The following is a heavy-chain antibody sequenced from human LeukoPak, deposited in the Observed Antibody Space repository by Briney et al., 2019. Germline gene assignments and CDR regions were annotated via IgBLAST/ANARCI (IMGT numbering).Heavy chain of an antibody. Sequence: GGSLRFSCAASGFTFSDYYMSWIRQAPGKGLEWVSYISSSGSTIYYADSVKGRFTISRDNAKNSLYLQMNSLRAEDTAVYYCARAHSSSWYNRYFDYWAQGTLVTVSS. CDR2: ISSSGSTI. D-gene: IGHD6-13*01. CDR1: GFTFSDYY. CDR3: ARAHSSSWYNRYFDY. V-gene: IGHV3-11*01. J-gene: IGHJ4*02.